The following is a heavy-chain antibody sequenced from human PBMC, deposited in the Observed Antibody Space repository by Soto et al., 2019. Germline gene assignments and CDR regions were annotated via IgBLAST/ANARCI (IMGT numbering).Heavy chain of an antibody. D-gene: IGHD2-2*01. V-gene: IGHV4-39*01. CDR2: FYNSGST. Sequence: SETLSLTCTVSGGSINNSSYSWGWLRHHPGKGLEWIGRFYNSGSTYYNPSLKSRVTISVDTSKNQFSLKLSSVTAADTALYYCARLHGYCISTSCYGYYAMDVWGQGTTVT. CDR3: ARLHGYCISTSCYGYYAMDV. J-gene: IGHJ6*02. CDR1: GGSINNSSYS.